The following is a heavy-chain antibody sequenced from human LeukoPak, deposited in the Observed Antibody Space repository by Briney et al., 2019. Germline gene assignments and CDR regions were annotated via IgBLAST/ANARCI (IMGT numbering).Heavy chain of an antibody. Sequence: GGSLRLSCAASGFTFSSYAMSWVRQAPGKGLEWVSVIYSGGSTYYADSVKGRFTISRDNSMNTLYLQMNSLRAEDTAVYYCARAAVASYYYGMDVWGQGTTVTVSS. J-gene: IGHJ6*02. V-gene: IGHV3-66*01. CDR2: IYSGGST. CDR3: ARAAVASYYYGMDV. D-gene: IGHD6-19*01. CDR1: GFTFSSYA.